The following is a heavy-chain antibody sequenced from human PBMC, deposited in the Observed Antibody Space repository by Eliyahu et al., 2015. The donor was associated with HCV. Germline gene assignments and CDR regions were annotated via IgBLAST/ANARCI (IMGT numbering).Heavy chain of an antibody. CDR2: IHYSGST. CDR1: GGSITTYX. Sequence: QVQLQESGPGLVKPSETLSLTCTVSGGSITTYXWSWIRQPPGKGLEWIGYIHYSGSTNYHPSLKSRVTISVDTSKNQFSLNLTSVTAADTAVYYCASGGGGIAVAGTGGWFDPWGQGTLVTVSS. CDR3: ASGGGGIAVAGTGGWFDP. V-gene: IGHV4-59*01. D-gene: IGHD6-19*01. J-gene: IGHJ5*02.